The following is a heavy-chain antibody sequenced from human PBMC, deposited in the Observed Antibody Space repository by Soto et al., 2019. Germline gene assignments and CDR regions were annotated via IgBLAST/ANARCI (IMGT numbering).Heavy chain of an antibody. V-gene: IGHV4-31*03. CDR3: ERAGTTLHSDY. D-gene: IGHD1-1*01. CDR1: DGSVSSGGYY. Sequence: SENLSLSCTVSDGSVSSGGYYWSWIRQPPGMGLEWIGYSYYSGTTYSNPSLKRRVTISVDTSKNQFSLKLSSVTAADTAMYYCERAGTTLHSDYWGQGTLVTVSS. J-gene: IGHJ4*02. CDR2: SYYSGTT.